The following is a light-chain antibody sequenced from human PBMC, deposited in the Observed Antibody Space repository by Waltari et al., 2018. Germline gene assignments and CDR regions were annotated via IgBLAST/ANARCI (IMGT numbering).Light chain of an antibody. Sequence: DIQLTQSPSFLSASVGDRVTITCRSSQGISNYFAWYQQKPGKAPKLLIHTASTLQGGVPSRFSGSGPGTEFTLTISSLQPEDFATYYCQHRHSYPITFGQGTRLEIK. CDR2: TAS. J-gene: IGKJ5*01. CDR3: QHRHSYPIT. CDR1: QGISNY. V-gene: IGKV1-9*01.